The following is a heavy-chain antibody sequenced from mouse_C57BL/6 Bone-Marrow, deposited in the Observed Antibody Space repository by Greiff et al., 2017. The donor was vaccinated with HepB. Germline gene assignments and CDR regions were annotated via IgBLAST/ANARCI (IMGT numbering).Heavy chain of an antibody. Sequence: VQLQESGAELVKPGASVKMSCKASGYTFTSYWITWVKQRPGQGLEWIGDIYPGSGSTNYNEKFKSKATLTVDTSSSTAYMQLSSLTSEDSAVYYCAIFWFAYWGQGTLVTVSA. CDR2: IYPGSGST. J-gene: IGHJ3*01. CDR3: AIFWFAY. CDR1: GYTFTSYW. V-gene: IGHV1-55*01.